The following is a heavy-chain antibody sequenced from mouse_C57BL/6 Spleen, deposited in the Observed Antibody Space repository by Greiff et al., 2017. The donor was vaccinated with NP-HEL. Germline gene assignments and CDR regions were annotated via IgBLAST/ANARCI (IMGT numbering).Heavy chain of an antibody. D-gene: IGHD2-12*01. Sequence: QVQLQQSGTELVKPGASVKLSCKASGYTFTSYWMHWVKQRPGQGLEWIGNINPSNGGTNYNEKFKSKATLTVDKSSSTAYMQLSSLTSEDSAVYYCARRGYYTPYYYAMDYWGQGTSVTVSS. CDR1: GYTFTSYW. CDR2: INPSNGGT. J-gene: IGHJ4*01. V-gene: IGHV1-53*01. CDR3: ARRGYYTPYYYAMDY.